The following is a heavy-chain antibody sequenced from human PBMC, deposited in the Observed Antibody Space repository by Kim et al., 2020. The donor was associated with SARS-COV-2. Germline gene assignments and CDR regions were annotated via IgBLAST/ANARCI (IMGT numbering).Heavy chain of an antibody. V-gene: IGHV4-39*01. Sequence: SETLSLTCTVSGGSISSSSYYWGWIRQPPGKGLEWIGSIYYSGSTYYNPSLKSRVTISVDTSKNQFSLKLSSVTAADTAVYYCARHVEVVVFWSGLSLNWFDPWGQGTLVTVSS. J-gene: IGHJ5*02. CDR3: ARHVEVVVFWSGLSLNWFDP. CDR2: IYYSGST. CDR1: GGSISSSSYY. D-gene: IGHD3-3*01.